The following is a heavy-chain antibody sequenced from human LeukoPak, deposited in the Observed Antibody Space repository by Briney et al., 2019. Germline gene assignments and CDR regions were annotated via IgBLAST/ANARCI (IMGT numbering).Heavy chain of an antibody. V-gene: IGHV1-2*02. CDR3: ASNLGALKRYYYDSSGYREEFDY. J-gene: IGHJ4*02. D-gene: IGHD3-22*01. CDR1: GYTFTGYY. Sequence: GASVKVSCKASGYTFTGYYMHWVRQAPGQGLEWMGWINPNSGGTNYAQKFQGRVTMTRDTSISTAYMELSRLRSDDTAVYYCASNLGALKRYYYDSSGYREEFDYWGQGTLVTVSS. CDR2: INPNSGGT.